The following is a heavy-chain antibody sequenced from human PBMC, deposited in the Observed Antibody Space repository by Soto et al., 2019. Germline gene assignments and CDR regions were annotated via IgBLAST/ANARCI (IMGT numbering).Heavy chain of an antibody. CDR1: GGSVSSGSYY. CDR3: ARGDYYDTLDY. D-gene: IGHD3-22*01. V-gene: IGHV4-61*01. CDR2: IHYSGST. Sequence: LSLTCTVSGGSVSSGSYYWSWIRQPPGKGLEWIGYIHYSGSTNYNPSLKSRVTISVDTSKNQFSLRLSSVTAADTAVYYCARGDYYDTLDYWGQGTLVTVSS. J-gene: IGHJ4*02.